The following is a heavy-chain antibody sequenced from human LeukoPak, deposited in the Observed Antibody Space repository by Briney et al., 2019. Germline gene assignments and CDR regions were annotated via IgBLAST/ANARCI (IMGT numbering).Heavy chain of an antibody. CDR2: INPNSGGT. CDR3: ASGYCSSTRCSKYYFDY. J-gene: IGHJ4*02. CDR1: GYTFTGYY. V-gene: IGHV1-2*02. D-gene: IGHD2-2*03. Sequence: GASVKVSCKASGYTFTGYYMHWVRQAPGQGLEWMGWINPNSGGTNYAQKFQGRVTMTRDTSISTAYMELSRLRSDDTAVYYCASGYCSSTRCSKYYFDYWGQGTLVTGSP.